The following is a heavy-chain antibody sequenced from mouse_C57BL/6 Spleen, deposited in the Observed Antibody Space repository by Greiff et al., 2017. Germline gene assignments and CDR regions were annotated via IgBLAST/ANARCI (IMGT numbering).Heavy chain of an antibody. CDR1: GYTFTSYW. V-gene: IGHV1-52*01. D-gene: IGHD2-4*01. CDR3: ARSTMITLFAY. J-gene: IGHJ3*01. CDR2: IDPSDSET. Sequence: QVQLQQPGAELVRPGSSVKLSCKASGYTFTSYWMHWVKQRPIQGLEWIGNIDPSDSETHYNQKFKDKATLTVDKSSSTAYMQLSSLTSEDSAVYYCARSTMITLFAYWGQGTLVTVSA.